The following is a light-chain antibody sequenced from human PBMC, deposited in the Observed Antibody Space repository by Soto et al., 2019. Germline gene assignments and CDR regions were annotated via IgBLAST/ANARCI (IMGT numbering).Light chain of an antibody. J-gene: IGKJ4*01. V-gene: IGKV1-9*01. CDR1: QSINSH. CDR2: AAS. CDR3: QKVSGYPLS. Sequence: DLPLTQSPSFMSASVGDRVTITCRASQSINSHLAWYQQEPGKAPKLLIYAASTLQSGVPSRFSGSASGTEFTLTISSLQPEDFATYSCQKVSGYPLSFGGGTKVEIK.